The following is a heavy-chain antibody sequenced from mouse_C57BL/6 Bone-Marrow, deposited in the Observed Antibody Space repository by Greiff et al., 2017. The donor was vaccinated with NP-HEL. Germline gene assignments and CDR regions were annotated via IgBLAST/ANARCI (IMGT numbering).Heavy chain of an antibody. Sequence: EVMLVESGGGLVKSGGSLKLSCAASGFTFSSYAMSWVRQTPEKRLEWVATISDGGSYTYYPDNVKGRFTISRDNAKNNLYLQMSHLKSEDTAMYYCARAPVNYFDYWGQGTTLTVSS. CDR3: ARAPVNYFDY. CDR2: ISDGGSYT. V-gene: IGHV5-4*03. CDR1: GFTFSSYA. J-gene: IGHJ2*01. D-gene: IGHD2-2*01.